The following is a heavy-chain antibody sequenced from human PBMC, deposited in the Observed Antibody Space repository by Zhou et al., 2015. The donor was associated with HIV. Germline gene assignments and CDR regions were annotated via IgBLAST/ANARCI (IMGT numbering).Heavy chain of an antibody. CDR3: ARDDWGLDY. J-gene: IGHJ4*02. D-gene: IGHD3-9*01. Sequence: QVQLVESGGGVVQPGRSLRLSCAVSGFTFSSYAMHWVRQDPGKGLEWVAVIWYDGSNKHYTESVKGRFTISRDNAKKTLHLQINSLTGEDTAVYYCARDDWGLDYWGQGILVTVSS. CDR1: GFTFSSYA. CDR2: IWYDGSNK. V-gene: IGHV3-33*01.